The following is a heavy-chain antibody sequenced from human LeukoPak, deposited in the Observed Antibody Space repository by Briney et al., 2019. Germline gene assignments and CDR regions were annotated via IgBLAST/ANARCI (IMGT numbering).Heavy chain of an antibody. Sequence: PGGSLRLSCAASGFIFSDYYMSWVRQAPGKGLEWVSYISSSSSYTSYADSVKGRFTISRDNARNSLYLQMNSLRAEDTAVYYCTGLHYFGMDIWGQGTTVTVSS. CDR3: TGLHYFGMDI. CDR1: GFIFSDYY. V-gene: IGHV3-11*03. J-gene: IGHJ6*02. CDR2: ISSSSSYT.